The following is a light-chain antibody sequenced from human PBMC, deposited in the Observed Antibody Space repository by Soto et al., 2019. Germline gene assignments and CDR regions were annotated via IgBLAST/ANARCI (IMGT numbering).Light chain of an antibody. J-gene: IGKJ1*01. CDR1: QSVSSW. CDR3: QQYNSYWT. Sequence: IQLTQYPSPLTASLGDRVTMTCRASQSVSSWLAWYQQKPGKAPKLLIYDASSLESGVPLRFNGSGSGTEFTLTISSLQPDDFATYYCQQYNSYWTFGQGTKVDIK. CDR2: DAS. V-gene: IGKV1-5*01.